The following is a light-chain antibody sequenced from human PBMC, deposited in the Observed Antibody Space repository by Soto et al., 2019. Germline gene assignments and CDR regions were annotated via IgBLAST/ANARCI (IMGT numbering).Light chain of an antibody. J-gene: IGKJ3*01. V-gene: IGKV3-20*01. CDR1: QSVSSSY. Sequence: XSLSPGERATLSCRASQSVSSSYLAWYQQKPGQAPRLLIYGASSRATGIPDRFSGSGSGTDFTLTISRLEPEDFAVYYCQQYGSSLFTFGPGTKVDIK. CDR3: QQYGSSLFT. CDR2: GAS.